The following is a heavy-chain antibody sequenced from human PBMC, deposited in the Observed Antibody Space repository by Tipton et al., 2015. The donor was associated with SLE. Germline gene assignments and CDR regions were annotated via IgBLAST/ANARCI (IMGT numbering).Heavy chain of an antibody. CDR3: AKDFHAFEELGWYFDV. CDR2: IYHRGST. Sequence: TLSLTCNVSGDSITSYYWSWLRQPPGKGLEWIGFIYHRGSTHYNPSLKSRVTLSLDTSKSQFSLRLSSVTAADTAVYYCAKDFHAFEELGWYFDVWGRGTLVTVSS. V-gene: IGHV4-59*01. CDR1: GDSITSYY. J-gene: IGHJ2*01. D-gene: IGHD3-10*01.